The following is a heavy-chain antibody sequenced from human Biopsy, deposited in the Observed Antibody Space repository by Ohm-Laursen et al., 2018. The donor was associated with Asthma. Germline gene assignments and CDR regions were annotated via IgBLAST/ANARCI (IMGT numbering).Heavy chain of an antibody. CDR2: INGGGDRT. V-gene: IGHV3-23*01. Sequence: SLRLSCAASGFTFSTHHLSWVRQAPGKGLEWVSSINGGGDRTWYADSVKGWFTISRDNSKHTMYLHMNSLRGDDTAIYFCAKDKVGAANSYQYGMDVWGQGTTVTVSS. CDR1: GFTFSTHH. CDR3: AKDKVGAANSYQYGMDV. D-gene: IGHD1-26*01. J-gene: IGHJ6*02.